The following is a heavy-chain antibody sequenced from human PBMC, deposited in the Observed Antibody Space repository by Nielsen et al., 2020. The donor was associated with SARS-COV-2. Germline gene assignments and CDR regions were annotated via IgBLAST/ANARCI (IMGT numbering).Heavy chain of an antibody. CDR1: GGSFSGYY. J-gene: IGHJ5*02. V-gene: IGHV4-34*01. CDR3: ARGGGAVVVPAASPPRWFDP. D-gene: IGHD2-2*01. Sequence: SETLSLTCAVYGGSFSGYYWSWIRQPPGKGLEWIGEINHSGSTNYNPSLKSRVTISVDTSKNQFSLKLSSVTAADTAVYYCARGGGAVVVPAASPPRWFDPWGQGTLVTVPS. CDR2: INHSGST.